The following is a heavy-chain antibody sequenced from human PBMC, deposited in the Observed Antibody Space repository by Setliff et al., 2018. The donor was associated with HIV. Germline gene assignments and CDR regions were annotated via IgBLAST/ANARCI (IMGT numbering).Heavy chain of an antibody. Sequence: SETLSLTCAVSGGSLNGYSWSWIRQAAGEGLEWVGRFHATGVTNYSPSLKSRVSMSIDKSKSQFSLKLTSMTAADTAVYYCARGAGCLGNDCDAYFGPWGQGILVTVSS. J-gene: IGHJ5*02. V-gene: IGHV4-4*07. CDR2: FHATGVT. CDR3: ARGAGCLGNDCDAYFGP. D-gene: IGHD2-21*01. CDR1: GGSLNGYS.